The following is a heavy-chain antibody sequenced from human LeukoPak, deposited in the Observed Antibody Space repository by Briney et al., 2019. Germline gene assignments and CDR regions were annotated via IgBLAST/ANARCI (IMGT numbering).Heavy chain of an antibody. J-gene: IGHJ4*02. V-gene: IGHV5-51*01. D-gene: IGHD3-16*01. CDR3: ARKKGYVDY. Sequence: GESLKISCKGSGYSFTSYWIGWVRPMPGKGLEWMGIIYPGDSDTTYSPSFQGQVTMSADKSISTAYLQWSSLKAPDSGMYYCARKKGYVDYWGQGTLVTVSS. CDR1: GYSFTSYW. CDR2: IYPGDSDT.